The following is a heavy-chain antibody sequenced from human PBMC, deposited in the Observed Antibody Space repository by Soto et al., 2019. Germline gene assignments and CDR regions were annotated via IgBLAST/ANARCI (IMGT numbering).Heavy chain of an antibody. D-gene: IGHD2-15*01. CDR3: ARGQIYCSGGSCYGVYGFDY. V-gene: IGHV1-8*01. CDR1: GYTFTSYD. CDR2: MNPNSGNT. Sequence: ASVKVSCKASGYTFTSYDINWVRQATGQGLEWMGWMNPNSGNTGYAQKFQGRVTMTRNTSISTAYMELSSLRSEDTAVYYCARGQIYCSGGSCYGVYGFDYWGQGTLVTV. J-gene: IGHJ4*02.